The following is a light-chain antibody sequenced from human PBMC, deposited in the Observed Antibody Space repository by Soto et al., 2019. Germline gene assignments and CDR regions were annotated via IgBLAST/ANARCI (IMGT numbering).Light chain of an antibody. Sequence: IRMPQSPSTLSASVGDRVTITCRASQSISSWLAWYQQKPGKAPKLLIYKASSLESGVPSRFSGSGSGTEFTLTISSLQPDDFATYYCQQYNSYWTFGQGTKVDIK. V-gene: IGKV1-5*03. CDR3: QQYNSYWT. CDR1: QSISSW. CDR2: KAS. J-gene: IGKJ1*01.